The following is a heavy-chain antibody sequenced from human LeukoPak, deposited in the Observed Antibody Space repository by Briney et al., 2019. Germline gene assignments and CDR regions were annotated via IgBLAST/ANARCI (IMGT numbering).Heavy chain of an antibody. V-gene: IGHV3-21*01. J-gene: IGHJ3*02. D-gene: IGHD5-18*01. CDR2: ISTSSSYI. CDR1: GFTFSSYS. Sequence: GGSLRLSCAASGFTFSSYSMNWVRQAPGKGLEWVSFISTSSSYIHYADSVKGRFTISRDNAKKSLYLEMNSLRAEDTAVYYCAGVVDTAMVLYGAFDIWGQGTMVTVSS. CDR3: AGVVDTAMVLYGAFDI.